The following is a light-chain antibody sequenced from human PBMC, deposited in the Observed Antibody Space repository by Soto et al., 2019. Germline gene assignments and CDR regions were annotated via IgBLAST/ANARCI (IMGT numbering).Light chain of an antibody. CDR3: QQYGSSPRT. Sequence: EIVLTQSPGTLSLSPGERATLSRRASQSVSSSYLAWYQQKPGQAPRLLIYGASSRSTGIPGRFSGSGSGTDFTLTISRLEPEDFAVYYCQQYGSSPRTFGQGTKVDI. V-gene: IGKV3-20*01. J-gene: IGKJ1*01. CDR2: GAS. CDR1: QSVSSSY.